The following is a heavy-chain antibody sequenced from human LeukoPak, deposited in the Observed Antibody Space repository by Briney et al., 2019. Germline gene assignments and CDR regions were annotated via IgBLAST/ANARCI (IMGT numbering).Heavy chain of an antibody. Sequence: GGSLRLSCAASGFTFDDYAMHWVRQAPGKGLEWVSGISWNSGGIGYADSVKGRFTISRDNAKNSLYLQMNSLRAEDTALYYCAKGYSYGYVIDYWGQRTLVTVSS. D-gene: IGHD5-18*01. CDR1: GFTFDDYA. CDR3: AKGYSYGYVIDY. V-gene: IGHV3-9*01. CDR2: ISWNSGGI. J-gene: IGHJ4*02.